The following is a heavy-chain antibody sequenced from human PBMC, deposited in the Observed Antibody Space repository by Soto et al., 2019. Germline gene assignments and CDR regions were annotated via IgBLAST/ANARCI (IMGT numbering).Heavy chain of an antibody. D-gene: IGHD5-12*01. CDR2: ISYDGSTI. J-gene: IGHJ4*02. CDR3: AKGPWHLAHGHYFDY. V-gene: IGHV3-30*18. Sequence: QVEVVESGGGVVQPGRSLRLSCAASGFTFSNYAMHWVRQAPGKGLEWVAGISYDGSTIYYVDSAKGRFTVSRDNSKNTLYLHMSSLRADDTAVYSCAKGPWHLAHGHYFDYWGQGTLVTVSS. CDR1: GFTFSNYA.